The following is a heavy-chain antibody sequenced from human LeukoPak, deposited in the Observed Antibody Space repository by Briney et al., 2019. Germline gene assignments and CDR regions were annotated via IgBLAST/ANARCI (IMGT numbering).Heavy chain of an antibody. CDR1: GCTFTGYY. CDR3: ARELLWFGESHFDY. Sequence: ASVKVSCKASGCTFTGYYMHWVRQAPGQGLEWMGWINPNSGGTNYAQKFQGRVTMTRDTSISTAYMELSSLRSEDTAVYYCARELLWFGESHFDYWGQGTLVTVSS. V-gene: IGHV1-2*02. D-gene: IGHD3-10*01. CDR2: INPNSGGT. J-gene: IGHJ4*02.